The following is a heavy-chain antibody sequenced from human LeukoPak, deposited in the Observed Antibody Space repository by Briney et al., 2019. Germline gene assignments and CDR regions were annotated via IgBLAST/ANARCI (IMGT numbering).Heavy chain of an antibody. Sequence: SETLSLTCAVYGGSFSGYYWSWIRQPPGKGLEWIGEINHSGSTKYNPSLKSRVTISVDTSKNQFSLKLSSVTAADTAVYYCARGTDYYGSGSYYRGYNWFDPWGQGTLVTVSS. CDR1: GGSFSGYY. J-gene: IGHJ5*02. D-gene: IGHD3-10*01. V-gene: IGHV4-34*01. CDR3: ARGTDYYGSGSYYRGYNWFDP. CDR2: INHSGST.